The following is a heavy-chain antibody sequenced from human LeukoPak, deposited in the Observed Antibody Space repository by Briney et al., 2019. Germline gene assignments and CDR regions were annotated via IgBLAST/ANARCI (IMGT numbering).Heavy chain of an antibody. CDR1: GGSFSGYY. CDR2: INHSGST. J-gene: IGHJ6*03. V-gene: IGHV4-34*01. D-gene: IGHD3-22*01. CDR3: ARGRYYDSSGYYRGCYYYYMDV. Sequence: PSETLSLTCAVYGGSFSGYYWSWIRQPPGKGLEWIGEINHSGSTNYNPSLKSRVTISVDTSKNQFSLKLSSVTAADTAVYYCARGRYYDSSGYYRGCYYYYMDVWGKGATVTVSS.